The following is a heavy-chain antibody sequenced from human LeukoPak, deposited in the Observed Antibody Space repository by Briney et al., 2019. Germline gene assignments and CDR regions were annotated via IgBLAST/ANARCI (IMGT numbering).Heavy chain of an antibody. CDR3: ASLGDAYDY. D-gene: IGHD3-16*01. CDR1: GFTFSSYA. Sequence: RGSVRLSCGASGFTFSSYAMHWVRQAPGEGLEYVSGISSNGGSTYYANSVKGRFTISRDNSKTTLYLQMGSLRAEDMAVYYCASLGDAYDYWGQGTLVTVSS. CDR2: ISSNGGST. J-gene: IGHJ4*02. V-gene: IGHV3-64*01.